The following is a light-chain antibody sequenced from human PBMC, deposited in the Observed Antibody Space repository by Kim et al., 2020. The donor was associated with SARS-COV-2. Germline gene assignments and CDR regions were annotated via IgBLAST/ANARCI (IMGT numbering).Light chain of an antibody. CDR3: QQYYTVWT. J-gene: IGKJ1*01. CDR2: WAS. CDR1: LSILYSSNNKNY. Sequence: DIVMTQSPDSLAVSLGERATINCKSSLSILYSSNNKNYLAWYQQKPGQPPKLLIYWASTRESGVPDRFSGSGSGTDFTLTISSLQAEDVAVYYCQQYYTVWTFGQGTKVEIK. V-gene: IGKV4-1*01.